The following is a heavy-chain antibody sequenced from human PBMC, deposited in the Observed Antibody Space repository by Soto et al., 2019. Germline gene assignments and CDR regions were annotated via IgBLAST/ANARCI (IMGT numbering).Heavy chain of an antibody. J-gene: IGHJ6*02. CDR3: AKSPIMDV. CDR2: INHSGST. Sequence: SETLSLTCAVYSGSFSGYYWSWIRQPPGKGLEWIGEINHSGSTNYNPSLKSRVTISVDTSKNQFSLKLSSVTAADTAVYYCAKSPIMDVWGQGTTVTVSS. V-gene: IGHV4-34*01. CDR1: SGSFSGYY.